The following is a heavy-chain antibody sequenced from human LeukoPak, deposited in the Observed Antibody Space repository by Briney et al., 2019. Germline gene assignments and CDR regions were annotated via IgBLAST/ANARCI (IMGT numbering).Heavy chain of an antibody. V-gene: IGHV4-39*07. CDR3: AREEVVVRGVISWFDP. Sequence: PSETLSLTCTVSGGSISSSSYYWGWIRQPPGKGLEWIGSIYYSGSTYYNPSLKSRDTISVDTSKNQFSLKLSSVTAADTAVYYCAREEVVVRGVISWFDPWGQGTLVTVSS. CDR2: IYYSGST. J-gene: IGHJ5*02. CDR1: GGSISSSSYY. D-gene: IGHD3-10*01.